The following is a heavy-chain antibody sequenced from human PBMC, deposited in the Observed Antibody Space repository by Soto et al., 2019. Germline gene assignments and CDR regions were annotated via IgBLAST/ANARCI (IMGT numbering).Heavy chain of an antibody. D-gene: IGHD6-6*01. J-gene: IGHJ6*02. CDR1: GGSFSGYY. CDR3: ARGRSSVPDRRGIGYYGLDV. Sequence: QVQLQQWGAEVLKPSETLSLTCVVNGGSFSGYYWSWIRQSPGKGLEWIGENNDSGITDSNPSLESRVTISVDMSKNQFSLNLKSVTAADSAVYHCARGRSSVPDRRGIGYYGLDVWGQGTTVTVSS. V-gene: IGHV4-34*01. CDR2: NNDSGIT.